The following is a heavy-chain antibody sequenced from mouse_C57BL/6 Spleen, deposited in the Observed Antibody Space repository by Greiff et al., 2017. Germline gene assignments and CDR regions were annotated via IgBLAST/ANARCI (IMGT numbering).Heavy chain of an antibody. CDR2: IYPGSGST. D-gene: IGHD1-1*01. Sequence: QVQLQQPGAELVKPGASVQMSCKASGYTFTSYWITWVKQRPGQGLEWIGDIYPGSGSTNYNEKFKSKATLTVDTSSSTAYLQLSSLTSEDSAVYDCAKLPTVDPGYAMDYGSQGTSVTVSS. CDR3: AKLPTVDPGYAMDY. CDR1: GYTFTSYW. J-gene: IGHJ4*01. V-gene: IGHV1-55*01.